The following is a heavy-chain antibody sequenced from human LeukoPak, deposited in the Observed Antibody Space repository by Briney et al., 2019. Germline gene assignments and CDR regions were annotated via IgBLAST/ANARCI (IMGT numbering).Heavy chain of an antibody. CDR3: ARDTDSSWYPPHHYYYYGMDV. Sequence: GGSLRLSCAASGFTFSSYWMHWVRQAPGKGLVWVSRINTDGSSTSYADSVKGRFTISRDNAKNTLYLQMNSLRAEDTAVYYCARDTDSSWYPPHHYYYYGMDVWGQGTTVTVSS. J-gene: IGHJ6*02. CDR1: GFTFSSYW. V-gene: IGHV3-74*01. D-gene: IGHD6-13*01. CDR2: INTDGSST.